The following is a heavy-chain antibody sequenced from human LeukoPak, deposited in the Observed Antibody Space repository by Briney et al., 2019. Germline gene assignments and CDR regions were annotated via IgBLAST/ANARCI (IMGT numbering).Heavy chain of an antibody. J-gene: IGHJ4*02. Sequence: GGSLRLSCAASGFTFSSYAMHWVRQAPGKGLEWVAVISYDGSNKYYADSVKGRFTISRDNAKNSLYLQMNSLKAEDTAEYYCARAGLGDSIDYWGQGTLVTVSS. V-gene: IGHV3-30-3*01. CDR1: GFTFSSYA. CDR3: ARAGLGDSIDY. CDR2: ISYDGSNK. D-gene: IGHD4-17*01.